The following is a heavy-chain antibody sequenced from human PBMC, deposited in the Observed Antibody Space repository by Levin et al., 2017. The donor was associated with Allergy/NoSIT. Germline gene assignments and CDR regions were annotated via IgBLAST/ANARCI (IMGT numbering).Heavy chain of an antibody. V-gene: IGHV3-23*01. CDR2: ISGSGGST. Sequence: GESLKISCAASGFTFSSYAMSWVRQAPGKGLEWVSAISGSGGSTYYADSVKGRFTISRDNSKNTLYLQMNSLRAEDTAVYYCAKGGATRPFDYWGQGTLVTVSS. CDR3: AKGGATRPFDY. CDR1: GFTFSSYA. D-gene: IGHD1-26*01. J-gene: IGHJ4*02.